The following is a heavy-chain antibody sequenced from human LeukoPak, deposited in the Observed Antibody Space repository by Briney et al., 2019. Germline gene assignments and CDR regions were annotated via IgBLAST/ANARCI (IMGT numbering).Heavy chain of an antibody. J-gene: IGHJ4*02. CDR2: VSHDGTT. V-gene: IGHV4-59*08. Sequence: PSETLSHTCSVSGDSVTTYYWSWIRQATGKGLEWIGYVSHDGTTNYTPSLRSRVIMSVDTANNTISLRLTSVTAADTAIYYSARLDCYDVVGCYTHWGRGTQVTVS. CDR1: GDSVTTYY. D-gene: IGHD3-16*01. CDR3: ARLDCYDVVGCYTH.